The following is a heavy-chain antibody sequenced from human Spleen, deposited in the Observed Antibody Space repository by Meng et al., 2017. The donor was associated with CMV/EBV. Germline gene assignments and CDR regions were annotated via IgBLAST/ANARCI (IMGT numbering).Heavy chain of an antibody. D-gene: IGHD6-13*01. V-gene: IGHV4-34*01. Sequence: QVMLRQWGAGLLWPSEPLSLTFAVYGGSVSVYYWSWSRQPPGRGLGWIGEINHSGSTNYTPSLKRRVTISVDTSKNQSSLKLSSVTAADTAVYYCASSWDVGALPPDGDYWGQGTLVTVSS. CDR3: ASSWDVGALPPDGDY. J-gene: IGHJ4*02. CDR1: GGSVSVYY. CDR2: INHSGST.